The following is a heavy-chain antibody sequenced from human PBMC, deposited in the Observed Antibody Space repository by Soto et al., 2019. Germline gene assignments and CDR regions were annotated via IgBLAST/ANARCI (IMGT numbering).Heavy chain of an antibody. CDR1: GFTFSSYW. V-gene: IGHV3-7*01. J-gene: IGHJ4*02. CDR3: ARGMVVVAATMDY. Sequence: EVQLVESGGGLVQPGGSLRLSCAASGFTFSSYWMNWVRQAPGKGLEWVANIKQDGSERYYVDSVEGRFTISRDNAKNSVYLEFNSLRAEDTAVYYCARGMVVVAATMDYWGQGTLVTVSS. CDR2: IKQDGSER. D-gene: IGHD2-15*01.